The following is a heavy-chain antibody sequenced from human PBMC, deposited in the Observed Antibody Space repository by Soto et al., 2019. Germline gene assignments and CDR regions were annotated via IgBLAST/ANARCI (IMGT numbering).Heavy chain of an antibody. V-gene: IGHV4-4*07. J-gene: IGHJ5*02. CDR1: GASISGFY. CDR3: VRDGTKTLRDWFDP. Sequence: SETLSLTCTVSGASISGFYWSWIRKSAGKGLEWIGRIYATGTTDYNPSLKSRVMMSVDTSKKQFSLKLRSVTAADTAVYYCVRDGTKTLRDWFDPWGPGISVTVSS. D-gene: IGHD1-1*01. CDR2: IYATGTT.